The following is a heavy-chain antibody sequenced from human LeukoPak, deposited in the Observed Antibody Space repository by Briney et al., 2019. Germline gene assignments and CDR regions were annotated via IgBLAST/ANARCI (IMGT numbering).Heavy chain of an antibody. CDR2: ISGSGGST. V-gene: IGHV3-23*01. J-gene: IGHJ6*02. D-gene: IGHD2-2*01. CDR3: ARPLGYCSSTSCRYYYYGMDV. Sequence: GGSLRLSCAASGFTFSSYAMSWVRQAPGKGLEWVSAISGSGGSTYYADSVKGRFTISRDNAKNSLYLQMNSLRAEDTAVYYCARPLGYCSSTSCRYYYYGMDVWGQGTTVTVSS. CDR1: GFTFSSYA.